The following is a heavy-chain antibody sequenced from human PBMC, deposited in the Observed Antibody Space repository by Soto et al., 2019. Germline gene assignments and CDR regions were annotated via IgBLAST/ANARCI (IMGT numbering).Heavy chain of an antibody. J-gene: IGHJ6*04. D-gene: IGHD4-4*01. CDR1: GFTFSNYA. CDR2: ISYDGSKK. Sequence: QVQLVESGGGVVQPGTSLRLSCAASGFTFSNYAIHWVRQAPGKGLEWVVVISYDGSKKFYADSVKGRFTISRDNYKNTVYLQMNSLRVEDSAVYYCARGTTVTTPNYFDMNVWGKGPTVTVSS. V-gene: IGHV3-30-3*01. CDR3: ARGTTVTTPNYFDMNV.